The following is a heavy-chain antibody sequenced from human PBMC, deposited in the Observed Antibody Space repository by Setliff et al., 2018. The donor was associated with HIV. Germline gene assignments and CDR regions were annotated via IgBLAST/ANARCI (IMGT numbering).Heavy chain of an antibody. D-gene: IGHD2-15*01. CDR2: ITYSGSA. V-gene: IGHV4-39*01. J-gene: IGHJ5*02. Sequence: PSETLSLTCTVSGESISGSSYSWGWIRQPPGKGPEWIGSITYSGSARYNPSLKSRVAISVDMSKNQLSLNVTSVTAADTAVYYCARSSRGYCSGGSCYGFDPWGQGNLVTVSS. CDR1: GESISGSSYS. CDR3: ARSSRGYCSGGSCYGFDP.